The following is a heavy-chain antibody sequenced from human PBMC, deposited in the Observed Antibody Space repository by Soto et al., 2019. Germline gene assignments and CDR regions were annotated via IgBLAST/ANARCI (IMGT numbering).Heavy chain of an antibody. Sequence: SETLSLTCTGSGGSISSYYWSWIRQPPGKGLEWIGYIYYSGSTNYNPSLKSRVTISVDTSKNQFSLKLSSVTAADTAVYYCAREAVAPYYFDYWGQGTLVTVSS. CDR1: GGSISSYY. V-gene: IGHV4-59*01. CDR2: IYYSGST. D-gene: IGHD6-19*01. J-gene: IGHJ4*02. CDR3: AREAVAPYYFDY.